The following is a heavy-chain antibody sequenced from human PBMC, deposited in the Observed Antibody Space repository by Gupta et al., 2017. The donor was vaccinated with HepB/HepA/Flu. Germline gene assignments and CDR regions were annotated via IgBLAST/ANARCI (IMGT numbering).Heavy chain of an antibody. V-gene: IGHV3-7*01. D-gene: IGHD6-19*01. J-gene: IGHJ4*02. CDR3: ARDRGWLSHDY. Sequence: EVQLVESGGGWVQPGGSLSLSCAASGFTFSTSWMSWVRPAPGKGLQWLINIRPDGTQNTYVDSVKGRFTISRDNARNLLYLQMNSLTAEDTSMYYCARDRGWLSHDYWGQGTLVAVSS. CDR2: IRPDGTQN. CDR1: GFTFSTSW.